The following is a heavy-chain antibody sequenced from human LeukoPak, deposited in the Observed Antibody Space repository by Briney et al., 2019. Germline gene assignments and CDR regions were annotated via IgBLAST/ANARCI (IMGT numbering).Heavy chain of an antibody. CDR2: IIPIFGTA. Sequence: ASVKVSCKASGGTFSSYAISWVRQAPGQGLGWMGGIIPIFGTANYAQKFQARVTITTDESTSTAYMELSSLRSEDTAVYYCAKGEAYWGGDCSRPWYYFDYWGQGTLVTVSS. J-gene: IGHJ4*02. D-gene: IGHD2-21*02. V-gene: IGHV1-69*05. CDR3: AKGEAYWGGDCSRPWYYFDY. CDR1: GGTFSSYA.